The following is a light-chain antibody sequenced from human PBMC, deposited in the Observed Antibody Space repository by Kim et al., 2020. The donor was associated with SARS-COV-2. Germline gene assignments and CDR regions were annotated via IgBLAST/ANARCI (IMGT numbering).Light chain of an antibody. V-gene: IGLV1-47*01. CDR2: RSD. CDR1: SSNIGSHY. CDR3: AAWDDSLTGRA. J-gene: IGLJ2*01. Sequence: GQTVTISCSGSSSNIGSHYVYWYQHLPGRAPKTLIYRSDQRPSGVPDRFSSSKSGTSAYLAISGLRSEDEADYYCAAWDDSLTGRALGGGTKLTVL.